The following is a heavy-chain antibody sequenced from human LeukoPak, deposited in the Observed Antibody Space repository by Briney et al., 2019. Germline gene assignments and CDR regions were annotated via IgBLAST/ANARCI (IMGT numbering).Heavy chain of an antibody. J-gene: IGHJ4*02. V-gene: IGHV4-30-2*01. Sequence: SETLSLTCAVSGGSISSGGYSWSWIRQPPGKGLEWIGYIYHSGSTYYNPSLKSRVTISVDRSKNQFSLKLSSVTAADTAVYYCARDRPGGSSLDYWGRGTLVTVSS. CDR3: ARDRPGGSSLDY. D-gene: IGHD6-13*01. CDR1: GGSISSGGYS. CDR2: IYHSGST.